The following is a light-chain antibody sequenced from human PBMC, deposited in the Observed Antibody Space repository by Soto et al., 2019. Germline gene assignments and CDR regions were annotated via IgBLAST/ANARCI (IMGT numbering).Light chain of an antibody. CDR1: SSDIGASNY. J-gene: IGLJ2*01. Sequence: QSVLTQPASVSGSPGQSITTSCTGTSSDIGASNYVSWYQQHPGKAPTLILYDVTNRPSGVSDRFSGSKSGNTASLTISGLQAEDEADYYCSSYTRSSTVIFGGGTKVTVL. CDR3: SSYTRSSTVI. V-gene: IGLV2-14*03. CDR2: DVT.